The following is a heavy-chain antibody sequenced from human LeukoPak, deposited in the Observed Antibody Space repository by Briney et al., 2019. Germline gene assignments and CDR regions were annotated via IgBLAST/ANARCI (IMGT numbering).Heavy chain of an antibody. Sequence: GGSLRLSCAASGFTFRTYGMTWVRQAPGKGPEWVSGINGNGETTRCADSVKGRFTISRDNSKGTLYLQMDSLRVEDTAVYYCGKDPNGNFIGAFDFWGQGTMVTVSS. D-gene: IGHD4-23*01. CDR3: GKDPNGNFIGAFDF. J-gene: IGHJ3*01. CDR1: GFTFRTYG. CDR2: INGNGETT. V-gene: IGHV3-23*01.